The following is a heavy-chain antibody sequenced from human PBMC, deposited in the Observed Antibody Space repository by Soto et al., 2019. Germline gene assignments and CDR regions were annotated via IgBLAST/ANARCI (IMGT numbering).Heavy chain of an antibody. CDR1: RFSFNNYW. Sequence: EEELVESGGGLVKPGGSLRLSCAASRFSFNNYWMHWVRQVPGKGPVWVSRINHDGTKTEYADPVKGRFTISRDNTKNTVYLQMSSLRVDDTGMYYCVIEAWGFGGSWYDYWGQGTLVTVSS. D-gene: IGHD6-13*01. CDR2: INHDGTKT. J-gene: IGHJ4*02. V-gene: IGHV3-74*03. CDR3: VIEAWGFGGSWYDY.